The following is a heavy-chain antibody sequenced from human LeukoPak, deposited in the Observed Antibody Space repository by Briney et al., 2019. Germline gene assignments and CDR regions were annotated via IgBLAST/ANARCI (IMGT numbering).Heavy chain of an antibody. D-gene: IGHD6-13*01. CDR3: ARGYFSSSGRGMDV. CDR1: GFTFSTYW. Sequence: PGGSLRLSCAASGFTFSTYWMCWVRQAPGKGLEWVANIKQDGSEKYYVDSVKGRFTISRDNAKNSLYLQMNSLRAEDTAVYYCARGYFSSSGRGMDVWGQGTTVTVSS. V-gene: IGHV3-7*01. J-gene: IGHJ6*02. CDR2: IKQDGSEK.